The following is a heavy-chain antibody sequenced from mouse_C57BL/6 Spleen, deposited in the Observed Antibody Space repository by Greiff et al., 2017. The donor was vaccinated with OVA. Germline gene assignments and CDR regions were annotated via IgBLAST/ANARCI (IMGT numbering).Heavy chain of an antibody. CDR2: IWSGGST. Sequence: QVHVKQSGPGLVQPSQSLSITCTVSGFSFTSYGVHWVRPSPGKGLEWLGVIWSGGSTAYNAAFISRLSISNDNSKRQVFFKMNSLQADDTAIYYCAPLTGSAMDYWGQGTSVTVSS. D-gene: IGHD4-1*01. V-gene: IGHV2-2*01. CDR3: APLTGSAMDY. CDR1: GFSFTSYG. J-gene: IGHJ4*01.